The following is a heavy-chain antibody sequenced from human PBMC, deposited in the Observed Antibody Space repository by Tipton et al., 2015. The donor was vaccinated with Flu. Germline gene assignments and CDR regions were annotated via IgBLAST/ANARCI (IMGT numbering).Heavy chain of an antibody. V-gene: IGHV3-33*01. CDR1: GFSFSFYA. CDR3: ARDRTGEQWLDP. D-gene: IGHD1-1*01. Sequence: SGFSFSFYAMHWVRQAPGKGLEWVAIIWYDGSNQSYGDSVRGRFTISRDNSKNMLYLQMNSLRVDDTAVYFCARDRTGEQWLDPWGQGTLVTVSS. CDR2: IWYDGSNQ. J-gene: IGHJ5*02.